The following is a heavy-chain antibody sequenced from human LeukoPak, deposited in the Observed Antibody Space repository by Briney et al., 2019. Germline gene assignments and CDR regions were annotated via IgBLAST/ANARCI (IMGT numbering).Heavy chain of an antibody. CDR1: GYTFTGYY. J-gene: IGHJ4*02. V-gene: IGHV1-2*02. D-gene: IGHD6-6*01. CDR3: ARTPGGKAIAAPPSYFDY. Sequence: ASVKVSCKASGYTFTGYYMHWVRQAPGQGLEWMGWINPNSGGTNYAQKFQGRVTITTDESTSTAYMELSSLRSEDTAVYYCARTPGGKAIAAPPSYFDYWGQGTLVTVSS. CDR2: INPNSGGT.